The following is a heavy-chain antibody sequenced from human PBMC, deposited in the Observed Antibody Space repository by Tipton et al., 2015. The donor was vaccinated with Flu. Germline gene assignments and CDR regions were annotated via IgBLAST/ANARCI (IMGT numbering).Heavy chain of an antibody. D-gene: IGHD3-10*02. J-gene: IGHJ4*02. CDR3: ARLSYYDVDLKNFYFDY. CDR2: IFPSGTT. Sequence: TLSLTCTDSGGSISRSSYNWGWIRQPPGKRLELIGSIFPSGTTYYNPSLKSRVTISVDTSKSQFSLMLRSVTAADTAVYYCARLSYYDVDLKNFYFDYWGQGALVTVSS. V-gene: IGHV4-39*01. CDR1: GGSISRSSYN.